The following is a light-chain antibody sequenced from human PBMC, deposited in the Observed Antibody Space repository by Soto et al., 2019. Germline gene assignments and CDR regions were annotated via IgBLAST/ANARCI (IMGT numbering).Light chain of an antibody. V-gene: IGKV3-20*01. CDR3: QQNGSSPFT. CDR2: GAS. Sequence: EIVLTQSPGTLSLSPGERATLSCRASQSVSSSYLAWYQQKPGQAPRLLIYGASSRPTSIPDRCSGSCSAKDFTLTISRLEPEDVAVYYWQQNGSSPFTFGPGTKVDIK. J-gene: IGKJ3*01. CDR1: QSVSSSY.